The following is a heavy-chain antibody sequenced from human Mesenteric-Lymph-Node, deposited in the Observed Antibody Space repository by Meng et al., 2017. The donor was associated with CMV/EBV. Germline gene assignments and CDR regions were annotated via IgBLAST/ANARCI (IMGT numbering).Heavy chain of an antibody. CDR3: ARDRKSGSEFDY. J-gene: IGHJ4*02. V-gene: IGHV4-59*01. CDR1: GGSISSYY. CDR2: IYYSGST. Sequence: SETLSLTCTVSGGSISSYYWSWIRQPPGKGLEWIGYIYYSGSTNYNPSLKSRVTISVDTSKNQFSLRLSSVTAADTGVYYCARDRKSGSEFDYWGQGTLVTVSS. D-gene: IGHD1-26*01.